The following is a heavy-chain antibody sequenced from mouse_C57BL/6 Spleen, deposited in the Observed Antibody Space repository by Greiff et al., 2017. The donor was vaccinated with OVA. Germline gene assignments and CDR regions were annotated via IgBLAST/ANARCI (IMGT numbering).Heavy chain of an antibody. CDR1: GFTFSSYA. Sequence: EVQVVESGGGLVKPGGSLKLSCAASGFTFSSYAMSWVRQTPEKRLAWVATISDGGSYNYYPDNVKGRFTISRDNAKNNLYLQMIHLKSEDTAMYYCAREWDGYYWFAYWGQGTLVTVSA. V-gene: IGHV5-4*01. D-gene: IGHD2-3*01. CDR2: ISDGGSYN. J-gene: IGHJ3*01. CDR3: AREWDGYYWFAY.